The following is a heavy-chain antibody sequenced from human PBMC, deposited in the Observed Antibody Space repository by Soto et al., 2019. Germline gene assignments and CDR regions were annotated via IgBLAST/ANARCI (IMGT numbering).Heavy chain of an antibody. CDR3: AKSGIVVVSAATVYFDY. CDR1: GFTFSSYA. J-gene: IGHJ4*02. D-gene: IGHD2-2*01. Sequence: GGSLRLSCAASGFTFSSYAMSWVRQAPGKGLEWVSAISGSGGSTYYADSVKGRFTISRDNSKNTLYLQMNSLRAEDTAVYYCAKSGIVVVSAATVYFDYWGQGTLVTVSS. CDR2: ISGSGGST. V-gene: IGHV3-23*01.